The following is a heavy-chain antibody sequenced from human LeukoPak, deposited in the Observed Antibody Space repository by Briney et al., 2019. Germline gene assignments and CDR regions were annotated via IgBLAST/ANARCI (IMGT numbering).Heavy chain of an antibody. J-gene: IGHJ1*01. CDR2: IYHSGST. D-gene: IGHD2-2*01. Sequence: PSETLSLTCAVYGGSFSGYYWGWIRQPPGKGLEWIGSIYHSGSTYYNPSLKSRVTISVDTSKNQFSLKLSSVTAADTAVYYCARLHAYCSSTSCLLFQHWGQGTLVTVSS. CDR3: ARLHAYCSSTSCLLFQH. V-gene: IGHV4-38-2*01. CDR1: GGSFSGYY.